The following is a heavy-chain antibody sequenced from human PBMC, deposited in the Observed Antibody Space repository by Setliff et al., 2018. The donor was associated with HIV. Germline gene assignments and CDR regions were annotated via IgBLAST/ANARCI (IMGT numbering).Heavy chain of an antibody. CDR2: IYYSGST. J-gene: IGHJ4*02. V-gene: IGHV4-59*11. D-gene: IGHD3-3*01. Sequence: PSETLSLTCTVSGGSISSHYWSWIRQPPGKGLEWIGYIYYSGSTNYNPSLKSRVTISVDTSKNQFSLKLSSVTAADTAVYYCARDSMLDDFWVPFDYWGQGTLVTVSS. CDR3: ARDSMLDDFWVPFDY. CDR1: GGSISSHY.